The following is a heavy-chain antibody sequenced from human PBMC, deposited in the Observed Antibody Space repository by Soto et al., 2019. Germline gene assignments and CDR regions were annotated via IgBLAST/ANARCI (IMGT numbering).Heavy chain of an antibody. CDR2: IVVGSGNT. CDR1: GFTFTSSA. Sequence: SVKVPCQASGFTFTSSAVQWVRQARGQRLEWIGWIVVGSGNTNYAQKFQERVTITADESTSTAYMELSSLRSEDTAVYYCATWSYQLLGDYYYGMDVWGQGTTVTVSS. V-gene: IGHV1-58*01. CDR3: ATWSYQLLGDYYYGMDV. J-gene: IGHJ6*02. D-gene: IGHD2-2*01.